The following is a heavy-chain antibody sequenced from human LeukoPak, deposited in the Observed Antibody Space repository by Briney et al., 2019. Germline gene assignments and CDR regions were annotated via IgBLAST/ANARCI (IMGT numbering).Heavy chain of an antibody. CDR3: AREHSSSWDQFDY. CDR2: FNPENGNT. CDR1: GYSFVGYG. D-gene: IGHD6-13*01. V-gene: IGHV1-18*03. Sequence: ASVKVSCKAPGYSFVGYGITWVRQAPGQGLEWMGWFNPENGNTNYAQKVQGRVTMTADTSTSTSYMELRSLRSDDMAVYYCAREHSSSWDQFDYWGQGTLVTVSS. J-gene: IGHJ4*02.